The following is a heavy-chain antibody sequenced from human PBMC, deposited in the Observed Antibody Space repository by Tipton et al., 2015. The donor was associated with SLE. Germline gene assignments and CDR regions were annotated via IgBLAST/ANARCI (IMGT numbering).Heavy chain of an antibody. CDR3: TAGLFNTGGADH. Sequence: SLRLSCAASGFSFSYAWMTWVRQAPGKGLEAVAPIKSGVRAPTDYTAAVEGRFTVSRDDSKSTLYLQMNRLHSGDTAQYYCTAGLFNTGGADHWGQGTLVTVSS. J-gene: IGHJ4*02. D-gene: IGHD1-1*01. V-gene: IGHV3-15*01. CDR1: GFSFSYAW. CDR2: IKSGVRAPT.